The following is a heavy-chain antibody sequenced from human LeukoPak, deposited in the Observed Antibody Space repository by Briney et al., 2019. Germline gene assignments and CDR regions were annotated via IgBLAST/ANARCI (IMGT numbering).Heavy chain of an antibody. V-gene: IGHV4-59*08. D-gene: IGHD1-26*01. J-gene: IGHJ4*02. Sequence: SDTLSLTRTVSGVSISSYYWRWLRPPPRKGLAWIGYIFYSGNTIYNPSLRSRVTISADTSKNHFSLRLRSVTAADTAVYYCARLAAISGSDYPDDWGQGTLVTVSS. CDR2: IFYSGNT. CDR3: ARLAAISGSDYPDD. CDR1: GVSISSYY.